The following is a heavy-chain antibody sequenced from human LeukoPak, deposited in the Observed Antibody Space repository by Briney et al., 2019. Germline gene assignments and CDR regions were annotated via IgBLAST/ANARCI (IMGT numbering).Heavy chain of an antibody. CDR3: ARRGITTTGKIFRHFDY. D-gene: IGHD6-13*01. V-gene: IGHV3-23*01. CDR1: GFTFSSYA. CDR2: ISGSGDNT. J-gene: IGHJ4*02. Sequence: GGSLRLSCAASGFTFSSYAMSWVRQAPGKGLEWVSGISGSGDNTYYADSVKGRFTISRDNFKNTLYLQMNSLRAEDTAVYYCARRGITTTGKIFRHFDYWGQGILVTVSS.